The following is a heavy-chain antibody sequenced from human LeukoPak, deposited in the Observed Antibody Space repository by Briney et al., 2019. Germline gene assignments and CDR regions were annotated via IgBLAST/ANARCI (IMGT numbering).Heavy chain of an antibody. J-gene: IGHJ3*02. CDR2: IYHIWST. V-gene: IGHV4-4*02. CDR1: GGSIRSSNW. CDR3: AREVRGAFDI. D-gene: IGHD2-2*01. Sequence: SGTVSLTCAVSGGSIRSSNWLSWVRHPPGKGLEGIGEIYHIWSTNYNPSLKSRVTISVDTSKIQFSLKLSAVTAADTAVYYCAREVRGAFDIWGQGTMVTVSS.